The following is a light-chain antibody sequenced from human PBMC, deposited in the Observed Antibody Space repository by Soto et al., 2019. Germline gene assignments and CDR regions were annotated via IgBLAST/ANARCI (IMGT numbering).Light chain of an antibody. Sequence: EIVLTQSPATLSLSPGEGATLSCRASQSVTTFLAWYQQKPGQAPRLLIYDVSDRATGIPARFSGSGSGTDFTLTISNLEPEDFAVYYCQQRINWPLTFGGGTKVEIK. V-gene: IGKV3-11*01. CDR1: QSVTTF. CDR3: QQRINWPLT. J-gene: IGKJ4*01. CDR2: DVS.